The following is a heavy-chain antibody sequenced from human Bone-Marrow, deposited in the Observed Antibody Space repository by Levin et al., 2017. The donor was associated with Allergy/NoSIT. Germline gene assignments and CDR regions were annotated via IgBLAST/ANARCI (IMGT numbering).Heavy chain of an antibody. J-gene: IGHJ5*02. CDR2: IYDTGDT. D-gene: IGHD6-25*01. CDR1: NGSVRSRSDY. CDR3: ARHFRQRGNWFGP. V-gene: IGHV4-39*01. Sequence: SETLSLTCAVSNGSVRSRSDYWAWIRQSPGKGLEWIASIYDTGDTYFNPSLKRRVLLLVDTSRNEFSLRLRSVTAADTALYFCARHFRQRGNWFGPWGQGTLVTVSS.